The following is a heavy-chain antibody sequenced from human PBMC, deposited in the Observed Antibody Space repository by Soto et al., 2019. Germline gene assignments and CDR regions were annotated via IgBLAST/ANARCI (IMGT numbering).Heavy chain of an antibody. J-gene: IGHJ5*02. CDR1: GFTFSSYA. Sequence: QPGGSLRLSCAASGFTFSSYAMSWVRQAPGKGLEWVSSVDPDGVTTYYADSVKGRFTISRDNSKNTLYLQINSLRAEDTAVYYCARAPQGLYNSMTGGNWFDPWGQGTLVTVSS. CDR3: ARAPQGLYNSMTGGNWFDP. V-gene: IGHV3-23*01. CDR2: VDPDGVTT. D-gene: IGHD3-22*01.